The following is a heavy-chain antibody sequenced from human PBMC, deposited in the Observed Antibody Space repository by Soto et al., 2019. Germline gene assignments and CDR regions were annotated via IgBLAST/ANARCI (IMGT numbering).Heavy chain of an antibody. Sequence: ASVKVSCKASGYTFTSYGISWVRQAPGQGLEWMGWISAYNGNTNYAQKLQGRVTMTTDTSTSTAYMELRSMRSDDTAVYYCARVEYSSVWRQGPYYYSGMDVWGKGTKVTVSS. V-gene: IGHV1-18*01. CDR3: ARVEYSSVWRQGPYYYSGMDV. CDR1: GYTFTSYG. CDR2: ISAYNGNT. D-gene: IGHD6-19*01. J-gene: IGHJ6*04.